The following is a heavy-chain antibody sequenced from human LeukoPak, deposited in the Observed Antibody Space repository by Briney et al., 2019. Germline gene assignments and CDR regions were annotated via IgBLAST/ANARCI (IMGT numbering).Heavy chain of an antibody. J-gene: IGHJ4*02. CDR1: GFTFSSYA. D-gene: IGHD2-15*01. V-gene: IGHV3-21*01. Sequence: GGSLRLSCAASGFTFSSYAMNWVRQAPGKGLEWVSSISSSSSYIYYADSVKGRFTISRDNAKNSLYLQMNSLRAEDTAVHYCARELDLLLPDYWGQGTLVTVSS. CDR2: ISSSSSYI. CDR3: ARELDLLLPDY.